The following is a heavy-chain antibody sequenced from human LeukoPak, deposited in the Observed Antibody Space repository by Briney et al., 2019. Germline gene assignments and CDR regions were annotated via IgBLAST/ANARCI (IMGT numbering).Heavy chain of an antibody. CDR3: ARLYCSSTSCPIDP. V-gene: IGHV4-4*09. J-gene: IGHJ5*02. Sequence: PSETLSLTCTVSGGAISSYYWSWIRQPPGKGLEWIGDTYTSGGTTSTPSLKSRVTISVDTSKNQFSLKLSSVTAADTAVYYCARLYCSSTSCPIDPWGQGTLVTVSS. D-gene: IGHD2-2*01. CDR2: TYTSGGT. CDR1: GGAISSYY.